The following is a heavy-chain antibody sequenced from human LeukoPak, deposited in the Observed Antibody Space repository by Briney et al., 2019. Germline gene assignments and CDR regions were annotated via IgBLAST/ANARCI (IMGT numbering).Heavy chain of an antibody. D-gene: IGHD3-9*01. Sequence: SETLSLTCTVSGGSISSYYWSWIRQPPGKGLEWIGYIYYSGSTNYNPSLKSRVTIPVDTSKNQFSLKLSSVTAADTAVYYCARGNILTGYYSSEYYFDYWGQGTLVTVSS. V-gene: IGHV4-59*08. J-gene: IGHJ4*02. CDR1: GGSISSYY. CDR2: IYYSGST. CDR3: ARGNILTGYYSSEYYFDY.